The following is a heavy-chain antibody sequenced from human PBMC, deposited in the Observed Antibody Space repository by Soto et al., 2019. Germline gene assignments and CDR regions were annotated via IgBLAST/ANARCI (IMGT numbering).Heavy chain of an antibody. D-gene: IGHD6-25*01. Sequence: SGPTLVNPTPPLTLTCTFSSFSLSSSGVAVDWVRQPPGKALEWLALIYWDDDTPYSPSLKNRITITNETSKYQVFLTMTYKDPAETASSYCVHNSDCSGRGYWGRGALVTVSS. J-gene: IGHJ4*02. CDR1: SFSLSSSGVA. CDR2: IYWDDDT. CDR3: VHNSDCSGRGY. V-gene: IGHV2-5*02.